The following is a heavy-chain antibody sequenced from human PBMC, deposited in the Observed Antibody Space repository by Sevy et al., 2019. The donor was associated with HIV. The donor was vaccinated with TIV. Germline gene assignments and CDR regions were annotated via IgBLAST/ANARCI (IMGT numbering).Heavy chain of an antibody. J-gene: IGHJ3*02. CDR3: ARDGGVHDAFDI. Sequence: SETLSLTCTVSGGSISSYYWSWIQQPPGKGLEWIGYIYYSGSSNYNPSLKSRVTISVDTSKNQFSLKLSSVTAADTAVYYCARDGGVHDAFDIWGQGTMVTVSS. CDR2: IYYSGSS. V-gene: IGHV4-59*01. CDR1: GGSISSYY. D-gene: IGHD3-16*01.